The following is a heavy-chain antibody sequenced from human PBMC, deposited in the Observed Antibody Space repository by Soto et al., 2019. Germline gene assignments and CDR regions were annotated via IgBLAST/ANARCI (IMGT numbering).Heavy chain of an antibody. CDR1: GGSFSGYY. Sequence: PSETLSLTCAVYGGSFSGYYWSWIRQPPRKGLEWIGEINHSGSTNYNPSLKSRVTISVDTSKNQFSLKLSSVTAADTAVYYCARAAIAVAGTRIVGGCNWFDPWGQGTLVTVS. J-gene: IGHJ5*02. D-gene: IGHD6-19*01. CDR2: INHSGST. CDR3: ARAAIAVAGTRIVGGCNWFDP. V-gene: IGHV4-34*01.